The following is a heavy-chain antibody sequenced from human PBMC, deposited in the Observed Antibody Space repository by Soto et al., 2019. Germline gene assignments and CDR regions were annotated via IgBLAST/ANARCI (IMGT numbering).Heavy chain of an antibody. D-gene: IGHD3-3*01. CDR1: GFTVSSNY. V-gene: IGHV3-66*01. CDR2: FYTGGST. CDR3: VSYDFWSGYADY. Sequence: EVQLVESGGGLVQPGGSLRLSCAVSGFTVSSNYMSWVRQAPGKGLEWVSIFYTGGSTYYSDSVKGRFTISRDNSKNTLYLQMNSLREEDTAVYYGVSYDFWSGYADYWGQGTRVTVSA. J-gene: IGHJ4*02.